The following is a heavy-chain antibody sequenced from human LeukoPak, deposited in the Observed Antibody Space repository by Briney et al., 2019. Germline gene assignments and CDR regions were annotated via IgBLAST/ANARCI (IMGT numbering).Heavy chain of an antibody. D-gene: IGHD2-2*01. CDR1: GFTFADHA. CDR2: INWDNDGI. Sequence: GTSLRLSCVASGFTFADHAMHWVRRAPGQGLEWVTGINWDNDGIVYAASVRGRFTVSRDNAKNSLYLQMNSLRAEDTAVYYCTRMVWRSRPFDYWGQGTLVTVSS. V-gene: IGHV3-9*01. J-gene: IGHJ4*02. CDR3: TRMVWRSRPFDY.